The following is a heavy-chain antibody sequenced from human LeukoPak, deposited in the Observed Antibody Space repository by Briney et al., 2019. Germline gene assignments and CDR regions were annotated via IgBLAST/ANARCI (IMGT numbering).Heavy chain of an antibody. Sequence: SETLSLTCTVSGGSISSYYWSWIRQPPGKGLEWIGEINHSGSTNYNPSLKSRVTMSVDTSKNHFSLRLSSVTAADTAVYYCARHTGYCSTTSCYIEFDPWGQGTLVTVSS. V-gene: IGHV4-59*08. J-gene: IGHJ5*02. CDR1: GGSISSYY. D-gene: IGHD2-2*01. CDR3: ARHTGYCSTTSCYIEFDP. CDR2: INHSGST.